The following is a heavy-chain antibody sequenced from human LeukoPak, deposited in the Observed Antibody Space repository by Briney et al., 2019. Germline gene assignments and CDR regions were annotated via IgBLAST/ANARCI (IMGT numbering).Heavy chain of an antibody. Sequence: GGSLRLSCAASGFTFSSYGMHWVRQAPGKGLEWVAFIRYDGTNKYYADSVKGRFTISRDNSKNTLYLQMNSLRAGDTAVYYCARTYYSNYVHYFDYWGQGTLVTVSS. CDR2: IRYDGTNK. D-gene: IGHD4-11*01. V-gene: IGHV3-30*02. J-gene: IGHJ4*02. CDR3: ARTYYSNYVHYFDY. CDR1: GFTFSSYG.